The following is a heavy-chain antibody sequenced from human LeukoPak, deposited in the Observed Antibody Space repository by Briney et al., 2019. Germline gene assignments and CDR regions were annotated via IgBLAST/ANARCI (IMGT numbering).Heavy chain of an antibody. D-gene: IGHD3-9*01. Sequence: ASVKVSCKASGYTLTSYAMHWVRQAPGQRLEWMGWINAGNGNTKYSQKFQGRVTITRDTSASTAYMELSSLRSEDTAVYYCATSAGLRYFGWRFDYWGQGTLVTVSS. CDR1: GYTLTSYA. CDR3: ATSAGLRYFGWRFDY. J-gene: IGHJ4*02. V-gene: IGHV1-3*01. CDR2: INAGNGNT.